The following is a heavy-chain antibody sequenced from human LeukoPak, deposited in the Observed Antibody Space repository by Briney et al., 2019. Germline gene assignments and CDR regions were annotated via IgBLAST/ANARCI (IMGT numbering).Heavy chain of an antibody. Sequence: GGSLRLSCAASGFTFISYAMSWVRQAPGKGLEWVSTISGSGGSTYYADSVKGRFTISRDNSKNTLYLQMNSLRAEDTAVYFCAKWSYSGSYYVEGYFDYWGQGTLVTVSS. V-gene: IGHV3-23*01. CDR1: GFTFISYA. CDR3: AKWSYSGSYYVEGYFDY. J-gene: IGHJ4*02. CDR2: ISGSGGST. D-gene: IGHD1-26*01.